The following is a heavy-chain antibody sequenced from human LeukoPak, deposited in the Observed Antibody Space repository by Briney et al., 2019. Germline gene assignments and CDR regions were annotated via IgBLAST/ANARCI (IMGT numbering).Heavy chain of an antibody. J-gene: IGHJ6*03. CDR2: IYYSGST. CDR1: GGSISSSSYY. V-gene: IGHV4-39*07. D-gene: IGHD1-26*01. CDR3: ARVLPLKVGPGDSYYYYMDV. Sequence: SETLSLTCTVSGGSISSSSYYWGWIRQPPGKGLEWIGSIYYSGSTNYNPSLKSRVTISVDKSKNQFSLKLSSVTAADTAVYYCARVLPLKVGPGDSYYYYMDVWGKGTTVTISS.